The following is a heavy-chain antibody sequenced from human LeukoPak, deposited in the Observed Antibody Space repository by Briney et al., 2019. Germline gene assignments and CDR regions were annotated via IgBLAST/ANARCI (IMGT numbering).Heavy chain of an antibody. CDR2: IYYSGSP. CDR1: GGSISSSSYY. CDR3: ARHVIIHWFDP. V-gene: IGHV4-39*01. J-gene: IGHJ5*02. Sequence: SETLSLTCTVSGGSISSSSYYWGWIRQPPGKGLEWIGSIYYSGSPYCNPSLKSRVTISVDTSKNQFSLKLSSVTAADTAVYYCARHVIIHWFDPWGQGTLVTVSP. D-gene: IGHD3-3*01.